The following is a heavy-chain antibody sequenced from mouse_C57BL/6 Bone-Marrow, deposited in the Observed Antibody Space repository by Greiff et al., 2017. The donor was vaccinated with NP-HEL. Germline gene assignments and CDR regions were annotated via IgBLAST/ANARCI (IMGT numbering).Heavy chain of an antibody. CDR3: AREDYYGSDSFDY. CDR2: IYPGDGDT. Sequence: VQLQQSGPELVKPGASVKISCKASGYAFSSSWMNWVKQRPGKGLEWIGRIYPGDGDTNSNGKFKGKATLTADKSSSTAYMQLSSLTSEYSAVYFCAREDYYGSDSFDYWGKGTTLTVSS. D-gene: IGHD1-1*01. V-gene: IGHV1-82*01. J-gene: IGHJ2*01. CDR1: GYAFSSSW.